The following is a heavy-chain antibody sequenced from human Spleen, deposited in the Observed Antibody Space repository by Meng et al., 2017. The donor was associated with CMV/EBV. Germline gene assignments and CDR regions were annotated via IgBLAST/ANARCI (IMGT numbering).Heavy chain of an antibody. V-gene: IGHV3-23*01. J-gene: IGHJ5*02. CDR2: IGGSGGKT. D-gene: IGHD3-3*01. CDR3: AKEYYDFWSGFYGHP. Sequence: GESLKISCAASGFSFDDYAMHWVRQAPGKGLEWVSAIGGSGGKTYYADSVKGRFTISRDNSKNTVYLQMNSLRAEDTALYYCAKEYYDFWSGFYGHPWGQGTLVTVSS. CDR1: GFSFDDYA.